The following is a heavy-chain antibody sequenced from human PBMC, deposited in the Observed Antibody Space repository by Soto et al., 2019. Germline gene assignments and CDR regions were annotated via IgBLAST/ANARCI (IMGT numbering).Heavy chain of an antibody. Sequence: GESLKISCKASGYSFTTYWIGWVRQMPGKGLGWMGIIYPGDSDTRYSPSFQGQVTISADKSISTAYLQWSSLKASDTAMYYCARRGGIAAAARGDYYYYGMDVWGQGTTVTVSS. V-gene: IGHV5-51*01. J-gene: IGHJ6*02. CDR1: GYSFTTYW. D-gene: IGHD6-13*01. CDR3: ARRGGIAAAARGDYYYYGMDV. CDR2: IYPGDSDT.